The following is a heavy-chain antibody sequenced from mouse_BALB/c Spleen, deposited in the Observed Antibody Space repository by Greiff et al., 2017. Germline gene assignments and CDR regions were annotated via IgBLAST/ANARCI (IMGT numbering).Heavy chain of an antibody. D-gene: IGHD2-1*01. CDR2: IDPANGNT. V-gene: IGHV14-3*02. Sequence: EVKLQESGAELVKPGASVKLSCTASGFNIKDTYMPWVKQRPEQGLEWIGRIDPANGNTKFDPKFQGKATITADTSSNTAYLQVSSLTSEDTAVYYCVRGIYYGNYLYYFDYWGQGTTLTVSS. J-gene: IGHJ2*01. CDR1: GFNIKDTY. CDR3: VRGIYYGNYLYYFDY.